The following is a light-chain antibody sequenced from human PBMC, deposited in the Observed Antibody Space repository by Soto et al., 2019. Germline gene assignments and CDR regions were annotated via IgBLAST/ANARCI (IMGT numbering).Light chain of an antibody. J-gene: IGKJ4*01. Sequence: DIQLTQSPSFLSASVGDRVTITCRASQGISSSLAWYQLKPGKAPKLLIYAASTLQSGVPSRFSGSGSGTDFTLTISSLQPEDFATYYCQQLNSYPPTFGGGTKVEIK. CDR1: QGISSS. CDR2: AAS. CDR3: QQLNSYPPT. V-gene: IGKV1-9*01.